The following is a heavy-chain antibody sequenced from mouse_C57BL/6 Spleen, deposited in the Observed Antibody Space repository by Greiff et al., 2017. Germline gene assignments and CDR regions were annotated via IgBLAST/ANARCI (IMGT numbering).Heavy chain of an antibody. CDR1: GYTFTSYD. CDR3: ARWDYDYDRAWFAY. Sequence: QVQLKQSGPELVKPGASVKLSCKASGYTFTSYDINWVKQRPGQGLEWIGWIYPRDGSTKYNEKFKGKATLTVDTSSSTAYMGLHSLTSEDSAVYFCARWDYDYDRAWFAYWGQGTLVTVSA. J-gene: IGHJ3*01. V-gene: IGHV1-85*01. D-gene: IGHD2-4*01. CDR2: IYPRDGST.